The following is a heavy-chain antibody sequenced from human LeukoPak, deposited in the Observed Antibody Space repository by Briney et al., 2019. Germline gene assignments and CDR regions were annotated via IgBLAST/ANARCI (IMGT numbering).Heavy chain of an antibody. CDR3: ASVRFLEWSPPPNAFDT. Sequence: SQTLSLTCTVSGGSISSGDYYWSWIRQPPGKGLEWIGYIYYSGSTYYNPSLKSRVTISVDTSKNQFSLKLSSVTAADTAVYYCASVRFLEWSPPPNAFDTWGQGTMVTVSS. CDR1: GGSISSGDYY. J-gene: IGHJ3*02. D-gene: IGHD3-3*01. V-gene: IGHV4-30-4*08. CDR2: IYYSGST.